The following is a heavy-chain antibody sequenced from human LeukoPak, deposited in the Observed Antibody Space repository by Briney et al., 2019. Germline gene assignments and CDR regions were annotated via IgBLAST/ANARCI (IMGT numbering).Heavy chain of an antibody. CDR3: ARVAVVTPHFDY. Sequence: GGSLRLSCVASGFTFSGYAMSWVRQAPGKGLEWVSSISGSDETTYYADSVKGRFTISRDNAKNSLYLQMNSLRAEDTAVYYCARVAVVTPHFDYWGQGTLVTVSS. CDR1: GFTFSGYA. CDR2: ISGSDETT. J-gene: IGHJ4*02. V-gene: IGHV3-23*01. D-gene: IGHD4-23*01.